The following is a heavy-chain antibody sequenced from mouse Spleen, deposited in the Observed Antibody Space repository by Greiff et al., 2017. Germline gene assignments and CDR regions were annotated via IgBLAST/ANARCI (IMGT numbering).Heavy chain of an antibody. CDR3: TRGGYDYDAMDY. J-gene: IGHJ4*01. CDR2: IDPETGGT. CDR1: GYTFTDYE. Sequence: LVESGAELVRPGASVTLSCKASGYTFTDYEMHWVKQTPVHGLEWIGAIDPETGGTAYNQKFKGKAILTADKSSSTAYMELRSLTSEDSAVYYCTRGGYDYDAMDYWGQGTSVTVSS. V-gene: IGHV1-15*01. D-gene: IGHD2-2*01.